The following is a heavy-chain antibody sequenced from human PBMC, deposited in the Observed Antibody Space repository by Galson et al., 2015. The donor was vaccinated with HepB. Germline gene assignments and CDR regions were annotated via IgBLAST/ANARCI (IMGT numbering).Heavy chain of an antibody. Sequence: SLRLSCAGSGFPFGNYAMSWFRQAPGTGLEWLGYIKSKTFGGTTQYAASVRGRFTISRDDSASLAYLQMINLRIEDTAMYYCTLGGAAAYWGQGTLVTVSS. CDR2: IKSKTFGGTT. J-gene: IGHJ4*02. D-gene: IGHD2-15*01. CDR1: GFPFGNYA. CDR3: TLGGAAAY. V-gene: IGHV3-49*03.